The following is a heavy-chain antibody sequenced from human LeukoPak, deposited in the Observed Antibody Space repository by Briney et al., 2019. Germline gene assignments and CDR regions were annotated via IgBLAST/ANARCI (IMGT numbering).Heavy chain of an antibody. Sequence: SETLSLTCTVSGGSISSYYWSWIRQPPGKGLEWIGYISYSGSTNYNPSLKSRVTISVDTSKNQFSLKLSSVTAADTAVYYCARLILTGYYVFDYWGQGTLVTVSS. CDR3: ARLILTGYYVFDY. J-gene: IGHJ4*02. D-gene: IGHD3-9*01. CDR2: ISYSGST. CDR1: GGSISSYY. V-gene: IGHV4-59*08.